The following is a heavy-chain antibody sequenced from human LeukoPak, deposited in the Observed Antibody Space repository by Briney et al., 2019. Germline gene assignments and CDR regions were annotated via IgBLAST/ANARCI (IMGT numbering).Heavy chain of an antibody. Sequence: PSETLSLTCAVYGGCFSGYYWSWIRQPPGMGLEWIGEINHSGSTHYNPSLKSRVTISVDTSKNQFSLKLSSVTAADTAVYYCARGYMYISSWYPRLNWFDPWGQGTLVTVSS. CDR2: INHSGST. D-gene: IGHD6-13*01. J-gene: IGHJ5*02. V-gene: IGHV4-34*01. CDR3: ARGYMYISSWYPRLNWFDP. CDR1: GGCFSGYY.